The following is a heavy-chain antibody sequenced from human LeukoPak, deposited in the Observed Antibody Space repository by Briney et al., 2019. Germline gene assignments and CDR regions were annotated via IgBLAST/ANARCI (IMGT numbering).Heavy chain of an antibody. D-gene: IGHD2-15*01. J-gene: IGHJ4*02. Sequence: SETVSLTCSVSGGSISSTNWWSWVRQPPGKGLEWIGETSHRGSTNYNPSLKSRVTISVDKSKNQFSLKLSSVTAADTAVYYCARNAAHEYYFDYWGQGTLVTVSS. V-gene: IGHV4-4*02. CDR2: TSHRGST. CDR1: GGSISSTNW. CDR3: ARNAAHEYYFDY.